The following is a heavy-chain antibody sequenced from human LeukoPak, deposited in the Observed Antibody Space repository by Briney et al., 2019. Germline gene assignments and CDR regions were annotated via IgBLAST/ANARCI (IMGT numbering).Heavy chain of an antibody. D-gene: IGHD1-26*01. CDR2: IYYIGST. Sequence: SETLSLTCAVNGGTLSGHHWSWIRQPPGKGLEWIGYIYYIGSTNYNPSLKSRVTISVDTSKNQFSLKLSSVTAADTAVYYCARHSGSYYTPLGNWGQGTLVTVSS. CDR3: ARHSGSYYTPLGN. J-gene: IGHJ4*02. V-gene: IGHV4-59*08. CDR1: GGTLSGHH.